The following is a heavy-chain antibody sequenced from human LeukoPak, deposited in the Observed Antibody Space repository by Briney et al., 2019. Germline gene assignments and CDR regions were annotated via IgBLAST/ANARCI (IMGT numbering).Heavy chain of an antibody. D-gene: IGHD6-13*01. CDR3: AKEPLAKYYFDY. V-gene: IGHV3-30*18. CDR1: GFTFSSYG. J-gene: IGHJ4*02. Sequence: GGSLRLSCAASGFTFSSYGMHWVRQAPGKGLEWVAVISYDGSNKYYADSVKGRFTISRDNSKNTLYLQVNSLRAEDTAVYYCAKEPLAKYYFDYWGQGTLVTVSS. CDR2: ISYDGSNK.